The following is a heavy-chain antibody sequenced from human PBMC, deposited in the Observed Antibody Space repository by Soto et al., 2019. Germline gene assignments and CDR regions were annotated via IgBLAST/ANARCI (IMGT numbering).Heavy chain of an antibody. V-gene: IGHV3-23*01. CDR1: GFTFSSYA. D-gene: IGHD6-13*01. CDR2: ISGSGGST. CDR3: GKNGYSSSWYESGYYFDY. J-gene: IGHJ4*02. Sequence: PGGSLRLSCAASGFTFSSYAMSWVRQAPGKGLEWVSAISGSGGSTYYADSVKGRFTISRDNSKNTLYLQMNSLRAEDTAVYYCGKNGYSSSWYESGYYFDYWGQGTLVTVSS.